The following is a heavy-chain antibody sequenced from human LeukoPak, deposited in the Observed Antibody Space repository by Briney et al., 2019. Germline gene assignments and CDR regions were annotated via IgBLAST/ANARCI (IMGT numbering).Heavy chain of an antibody. CDR1: GGSFSGYY. CDR2: INHSGST. J-gene: IGHJ4*02. Sequence: SETLSLTCAVYGGSFSGYYWSWIRQPPGKGLEWIGEINHSGSTNYNPSLKSRVTISVDTSKNQFSLKLSSVTAADTAVYYCARAGAVAGVYWGQGTLVTVSS. CDR3: ARAGAVAGVY. D-gene: IGHD6-19*01. V-gene: IGHV4-34*01.